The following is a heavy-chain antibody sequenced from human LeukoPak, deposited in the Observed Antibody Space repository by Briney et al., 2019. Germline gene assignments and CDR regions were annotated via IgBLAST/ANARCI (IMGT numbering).Heavy chain of an antibody. D-gene: IGHD6-19*01. J-gene: IGHJ4*02. CDR1: GYTFTSYA. V-gene: IGHV1-3*01. CDR3: ARAPSGSGWVV. CDR2: INAGNGNT. Sequence: ASVKVSCKASGYTFTSYAMHWVRQAPGQRLEWMGWINAGNGNTKYSQKFQGRVTITRDTSASTAYMELSSLRSEDTAVYYSARAPSGSGWVVWGQGTLVTVSS.